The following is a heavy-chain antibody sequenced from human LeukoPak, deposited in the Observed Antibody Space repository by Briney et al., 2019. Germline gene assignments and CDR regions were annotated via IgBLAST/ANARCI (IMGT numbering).Heavy chain of an antibody. CDR1: GFTFSNSG. D-gene: IGHD1-26*01. J-gene: IGHJ4*02. Sequence: GGSLRLSCTASGFTFSNSGMHWVRQAPGKGLEWVAFIRYDGSNEFYVDSVKGRFTISRDNSKNTLYLQMNSLRARDTAVYYCAKAMGATLFDYWGQGTLVTVSS. V-gene: IGHV3-30*02. CDR3: AKAMGATLFDY. CDR2: IRYDGSNE.